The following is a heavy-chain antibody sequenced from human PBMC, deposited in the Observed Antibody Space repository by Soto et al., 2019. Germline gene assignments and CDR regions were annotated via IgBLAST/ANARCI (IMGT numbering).Heavy chain of an antibody. Sequence: QVLLVQSGAEVKEPGASVKVSCKTYGYTFSNYFLHWVRQAPGQGPEWMGFVNPKRGGTEYAQKFQGRVTMTRDTSINTVYLDLSRLTSDDTAIYYCARDSWIPGRFWYFDIWGRGTLVTVAS. CDR1: GYTFSNYF. V-gene: IGHV1-2*02. CDR2: VNPKRGGT. J-gene: IGHJ2*01. CDR3: ARDSWIPGRFWYFDI. D-gene: IGHD2-2*03.